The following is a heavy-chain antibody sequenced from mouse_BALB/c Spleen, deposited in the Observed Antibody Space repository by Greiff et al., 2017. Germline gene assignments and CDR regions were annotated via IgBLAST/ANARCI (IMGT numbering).Heavy chain of an antibody. CDR2: IDPSDSYT. CDR3: AGLTTVGAPY. Sequence: QVQLQQSGAELVKPGASVKLSCKASGYTFTSYWMHWVKQRPGQGLEWIGEIDPSDSYTNYNQKFKGKATLTVDKSSSTAYMQLSSLTSEDSADYYCAGLTTVGAPYWGQGTLVTVSA. J-gene: IGHJ3*01. D-gene: IGHD1-1*01. CDR1: GYTFTSYW. V-gene: IGHV1-69*02.